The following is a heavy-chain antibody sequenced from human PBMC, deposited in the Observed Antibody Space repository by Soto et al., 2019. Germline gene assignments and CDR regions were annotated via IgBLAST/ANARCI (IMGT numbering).Heavy chain of an antibody. D-gene: IGHD6-19*01. Sequence: PGGSLRLSCAASGFTFSSYAMHWFRQAPGKGLEWVAVISYDGSNKYYADSVKGRFTISRDNSKNTLYLQMNSLRAEDTAVYYCARDQGYSSGWDAFDIWGQGTMVTVS. V-gene: IGHV3-30-3*01. CDR2: ISYDGSNK. J-gene: IGHJ3*02. CDR1: GFTFSSYA. CDR3: ARDQGYSSGWDAFDI.